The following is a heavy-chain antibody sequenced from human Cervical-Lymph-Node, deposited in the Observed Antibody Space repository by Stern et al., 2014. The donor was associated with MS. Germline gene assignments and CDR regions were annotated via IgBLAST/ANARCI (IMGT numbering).Heavy chain of an antibody. J-gene: IGHJ4*02. CDR2: ISLSCGCT. CDR1: GFTFSDYA. D-gene: IGHD2-15*01. Sequence: VQLVQSGGGLVKPGGSLRLSCAASGFTFSDYAMSWVRQAPGKGLEWVSSISLSCGCTFYADSVQGRFTISRDNSKNTLYLQMNSLRAEDTAVYYCAKDRELVVVTFDSWGQGTLVTVSS. CDR3: AKDRELVVVTFDS. V-gene: IGHV3-23*04.